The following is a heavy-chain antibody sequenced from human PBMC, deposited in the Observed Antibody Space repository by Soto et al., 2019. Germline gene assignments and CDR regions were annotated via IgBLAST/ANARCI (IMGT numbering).Heavy chain of an antibody. D-gene: IGHD6-19*01. CDR3: ASLDFNLDEWLVPRYNWFDP. Sequence: SETLSLTCAVYGGSFSAYYWSWIRQPPGKGLEWIGEINHSGSTNYNPPLKSRVTISVDTSKNQFSLKLSSVTAADTAVYYCASLDFNLDEWLVPRYNWFDPWGQGTLVTVSS. CDR2: INHSGST. CDR1: GGSFSAYY. J-gene: IGHJ5*02. V-gene: IGHV4-34*01.